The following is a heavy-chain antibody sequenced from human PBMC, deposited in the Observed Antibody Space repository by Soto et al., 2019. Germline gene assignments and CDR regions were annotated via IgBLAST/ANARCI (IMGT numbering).Heavy chain of an antibody. Sequence: VQLVQSGAEVKKPGASVKVSCKASGYTFTSYGISWVRQTPGKGLEWVSAISGSGDSTYYADSVKGRFTISRDNSKNTLYLQMNSLRAEDTAVYYCAKLRWGSDNWFDPWGQGTLVTVSS. D-gene: IGHD3-10*01. CDR2: ISGSGDST. V-gene: IGHV3-23*04. J-gene: IGHJ5*02. CDR3: AKLRWGSDNWFDP. CDR1: GYTFTSYG.